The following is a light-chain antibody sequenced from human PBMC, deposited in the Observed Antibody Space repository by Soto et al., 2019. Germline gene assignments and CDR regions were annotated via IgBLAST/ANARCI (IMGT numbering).Light chain of an antibody. CDR2: GAS. J-gene: IGKJ3*01. Sequence: EIVMTQSPATLSVSPGERATLSCRASQSVSSNLAWYHQKPGQAPRLLIYGASTRATGIPARCSGSGSGTEFTLTISSLQSEDFAVYYCQQYNNWPPFTFGPGTQVDIK. CDR3: QQYNNWPPFT. CDR1: QSVSSN. V-gene: IGKV3-15*01.